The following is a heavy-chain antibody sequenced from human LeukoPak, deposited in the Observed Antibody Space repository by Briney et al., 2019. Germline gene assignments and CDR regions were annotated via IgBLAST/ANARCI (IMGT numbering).Heavy chain of an antibody. J-gene: IGHJ4*02. CDR3: AQWSRYFDY. D-gene: IGHD1-26*01. V-gene: IGHV3-23*01. CDR2: ISGSGYST. CDR1: GFTFSSYA. Sequence: GGSLRLSCAASGFTFSSYAMSWVRQAPGKGLEWVSAISGSGYSTYYADSVKGRFTISRDNSKNTLYLQMNSLRAEDTALYFCAQWSRYFDYWGQGTLVTVSS.